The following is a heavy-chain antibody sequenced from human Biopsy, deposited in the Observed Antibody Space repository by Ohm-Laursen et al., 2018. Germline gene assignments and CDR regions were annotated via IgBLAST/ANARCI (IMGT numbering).Heavy chain of an antibody. Sequence: SLRLSCTASGFTFTSYEMHWVRQASGKGLEWVANIHYTGSPIYYADSVRGRFTISRDNGEYSLFLQMNSLRVDDTAVYFCAGRIPLYGRDVWGQGTTVTVSS. CDR3: AGRIPLYGRDV. CDR1: GFTFTSYE. D-gene: IGHD2-2*02. J-gene: IGHJ6*02. V-gene: IGHV3-48*03. CDR2: IHYTGSPI.